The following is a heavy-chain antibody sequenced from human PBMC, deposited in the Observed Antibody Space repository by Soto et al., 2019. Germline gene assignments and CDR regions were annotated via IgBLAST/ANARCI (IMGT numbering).Heavy chain of an antibody. J-gene: IGHJ6*03. D-gene: IGHD3-10*01. CDR3: ARRGATSTMVRGGRDYYYYMDV. Sequence: GGSLRLSCAASGFTFSDYYMSWIRQAPGKGLEWVSYISSSGSTIYYADSVKGRFTISRDNAKNSLYLQMNSLRAEDTAVYYCARRGATSTMVRGGRDYYYYMDVWGKGTTVTVSS. CDR1: GFTFSDYY. V-gene: IGHV3-11*01. CDR2: ISSSGSTI.